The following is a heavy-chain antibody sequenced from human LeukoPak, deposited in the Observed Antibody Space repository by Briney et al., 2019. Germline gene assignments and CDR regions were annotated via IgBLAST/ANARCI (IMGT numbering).Heavy chain of an antibody. CDR3: ARGVTYYYDSSGHHWFDP. D-gene: IGHD3-22*01. CDR2: IYYSGST. CDR1: GGSISSGGYY. Sequence: PSETLSLTCTVSGGSISSGGYYWSWIRQHPGKGLEWIGYIYYSGSTYYNPSLKSRVTISVDTSKNQFSLKLSSVTAADTAVYYCARGVTYYYDSSGHHWFDPWGQGTLVTVSS. J-gene: IGHJ5*02. V-gene: IGHV4-31*03.